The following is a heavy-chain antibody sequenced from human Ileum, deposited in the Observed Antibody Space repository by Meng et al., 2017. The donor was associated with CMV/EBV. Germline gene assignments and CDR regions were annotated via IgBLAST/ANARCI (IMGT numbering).Heavy chain of an antibody. CDR3: ARVIAGATNFDY. V-gene: IGHV1-18*01. D-gene: IGHD1-26*01. Sequence: CKASGYTFTTYSITWVRQAPGQGLEWMGWISVYNGGTKYTQKLQGRATMTTDTSTNTAYMELRSLRSDDTAVYYCARVIAGATNFDYWGQGTLVTVSS. CDR1: GYTFTTYS. CDR2: ISVYNGGT. J-gene: IGHJ4*02.